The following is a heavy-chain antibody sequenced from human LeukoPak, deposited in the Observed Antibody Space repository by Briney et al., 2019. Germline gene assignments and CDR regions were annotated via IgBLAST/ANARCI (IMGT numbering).Heavy chain of an antibody. CDR2: IKQDGIET. CDR1: GFNSGNYW. Sequence: GGSLRLSCAASGFNSGNYWMSCVRQAPGQRLEWLANIKQDGIETYYLDSVRGRFTISRDSARNSVYLQMNSLRADETAVYFCARFIASPGPDAFDIWGQGTLVTVSS. D-gene: IGHD6-13*01. J-gene: IGHJ3*02. CDR3: ARFIASPGPDAFDI. V-gene: IGHV3-7*01.